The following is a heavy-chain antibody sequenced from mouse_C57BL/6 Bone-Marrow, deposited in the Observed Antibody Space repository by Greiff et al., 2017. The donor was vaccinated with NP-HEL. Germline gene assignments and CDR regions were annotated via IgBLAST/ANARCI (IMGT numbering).Heavy chain of an antibody. D-gene: IGHD2-1*01. CDR2: INPYNGGT. Sequence: VQLQQSGPVLVKPGASVKMSCKASGYTFTDYYMNWVKQSHGKSLEWIGVINPYNGGTSYNQKFKGKATLTVDKSSSTAYMELNSLTSEDYAVYYCAGNYYGNYFDYWGQGTTLTVSS. CDR1: GYTFTDYY. CDR3: AGNYYGNYFDY. V-gene: IGHV1-19*01. J-gene: IGHJ2*01.